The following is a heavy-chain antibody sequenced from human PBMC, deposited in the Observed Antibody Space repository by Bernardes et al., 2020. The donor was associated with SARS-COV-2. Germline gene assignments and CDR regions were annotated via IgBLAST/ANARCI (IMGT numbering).Heavy chain of an antibody. J-gene: IGHJ4*01. CDR3: VKGSDDGDSSYYLDY. CDR1: GFTFSSYA. Sequence: GGSLRLSCTASGFTFSSYAMTWVRQAPGKGLEWVSTISGSGGSIYFADSVKGRFTISRDNSKNTVYLQMNTLRAEDTAVYYCVKGSDDGDSSYYLDYWSHGTLVIGSA. V-gene: IGHV3-23*01. D-gene: IGHD4-17*01. CDR2: ISGSGGSI.